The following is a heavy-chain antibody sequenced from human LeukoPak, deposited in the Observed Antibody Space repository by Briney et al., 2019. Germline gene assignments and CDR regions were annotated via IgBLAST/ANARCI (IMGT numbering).Heavy chain of an antibody. CDR1: GFTFSSYG. V-gene: IGHV3-30*02. CDR3: AKDLGYCSSTSCYYY. D-gene: IGHD2-2*01. J-gene: IGHJ4*02. CDR2: IRYDGSNK. Sequence: PGGSLRLSCAASGFTFSSYGMHWVRQAPGKGLEWVAFIRYDGSNKYYADSVKGRFTISRDNSKNTLYLQMNSLRAEDTAVYYCAKDLGYCSSTSCYYYWGQGTLVTVSS.